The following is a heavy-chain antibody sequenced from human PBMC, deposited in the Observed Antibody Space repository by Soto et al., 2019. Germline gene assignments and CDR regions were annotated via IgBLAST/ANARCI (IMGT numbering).Heavy chain of an antibody. Sequence: QVQLVQSGAEVKKPGSSVKVSCKASGGTFSSYAISWVRQAPGQGLEWMGGIIPIFGTANYAQKFQGRVTITADESTSTAYMELSSLRSEDTAVYYCARARQRVVPAAIYYYDGMDVWGQGTTVTVSS. CDR3: ARARQRVVPAAIYYYDGMDV. V-gene: IGHV1-69*01. CDR1: GGTFSSYA. J-gene: IGHJ6*02. D-gene: IGHD2-2*01. CDR2: IIPIFGTA.